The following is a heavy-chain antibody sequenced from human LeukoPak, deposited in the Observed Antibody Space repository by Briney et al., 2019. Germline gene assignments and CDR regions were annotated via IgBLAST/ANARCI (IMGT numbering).Heavy chain of an antibody. V-gene: IGHV1-8*01. CDR1: GYTFTSYD. Sequence: ASVKVSCKASGYTFTSYDINWVRQATGQGLEWMGWMNPNSGNTGYAQKFQGRVTMTRNTSISTAYMELSSLRSEDTAVYYCAREPDDSSGYYYDVVWGQGTLVTVSS. D-gene: IGHD3-22*01. J-gene: IGHJ4*02. CDR2: MNPNSGNT. CDR3: AREPDDSSGYYYDVV.